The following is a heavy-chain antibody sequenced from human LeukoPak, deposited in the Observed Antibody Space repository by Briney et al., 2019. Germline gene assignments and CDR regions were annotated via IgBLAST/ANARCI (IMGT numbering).Heavy chain of an antibody. CDR3: GGVCYYFDISGSKGDVFDI. CDR1: GFTFSSSW. J-gene: IGHJ3*02. V-gene: IGHV3-48*01. D-gene: IGHD3-22*01. CDR2: ISSSSSTI. Sequence: GGSLRLSCAASGFTFSSSWMHWVRQAPGKGLEWVSYISSSSSTIYYADSVKGRFTISRDNAKNSLYLQMNSLRAEDTAVYYCGGVCYYFDISGSKGDVFDIWGQGTMVTVFS.